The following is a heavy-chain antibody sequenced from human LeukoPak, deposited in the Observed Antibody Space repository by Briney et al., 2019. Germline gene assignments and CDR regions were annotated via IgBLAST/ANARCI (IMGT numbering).Heavy chain of an antibody. J-gene: IGHJ4*02. CDR3: ARDPPRLYSSGHY. CDR2: ISSSSSTI. V-gene: IGHV3-48*01. Sequence: PGGSLRLSCAASGFTFSSYSMNWVRQAPGKGLEWVSYISSSSSTIYYADSVKGRFTISRDNAKNSLYLQMNSLRAEDTAVYYCARDPPRLYSSGHYWGQGTPVTVSS. CDR1: GFTFSSYS. D-gene: IGHD6-19*01.